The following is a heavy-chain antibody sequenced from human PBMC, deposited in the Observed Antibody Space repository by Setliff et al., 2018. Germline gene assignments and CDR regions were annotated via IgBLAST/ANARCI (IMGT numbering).Heavy chain of an antibody. D-gene: IGHD2-15*01. CDR2: ISYSGTT. CDR3: ASRSGVVEDPPRQVILDGGFDI. Sequence: NPSETLSLTCTVSGGPINSDRYYWGWIRQPPGKGLEWIGSISYSGTTYHNRSLRSRVTISIDTSKNQFSLKVTSVTAADTAVYYCASRSGVVEDPPRQVILDGGFDIWGQGTMVTVSS. V-gene: IGHV4-39*01. J-gene: IGHJ3*02. CDR1: GGPINSDRYY.